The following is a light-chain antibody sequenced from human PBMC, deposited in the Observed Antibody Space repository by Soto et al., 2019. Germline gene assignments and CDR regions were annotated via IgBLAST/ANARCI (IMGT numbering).Light chain of an antibody. V-gene: IGLV2-14*01. Sequence: QSALTQPASVSGSPGQSITISCTGTSSDVGGYNYVCWYQQQPGKAPQLMIYDVSYRPSGVSDRFSGSKSGNTAFLTISGLQAEDEADYCCSSYTSSSTLVFGGGTKLTVL. CDR3: SSYTSSSTLV. J-gene: IGLJ2*01. CDR2: DVS. CDR1: SSDVGGYNY.